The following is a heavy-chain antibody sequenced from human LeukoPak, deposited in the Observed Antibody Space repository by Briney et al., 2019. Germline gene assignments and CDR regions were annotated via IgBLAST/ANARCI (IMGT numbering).Heavy chain of an antibody. Sequence: GASVKVSCKVSGYTLTELSMHWVRQAPGKGLEWMGGFDPEDGETIYAQKLQGRVTMTTDTSTSTAYMELRSLRSDDTAVYYCARAGSGPGPAAAGSAFDIWGQGTMVTVSS. CDR2: FDPEDGET. J-gene: IGHJ3*02. D-gene: IGHD2-2*01. CDR3: ARAGSGPGPAAAGSAFDI. CDR1: GYTLTELS. V-gene: IGHV1-24*01.